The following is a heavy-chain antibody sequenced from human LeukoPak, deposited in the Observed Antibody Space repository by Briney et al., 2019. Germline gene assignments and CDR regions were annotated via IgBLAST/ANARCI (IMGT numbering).Heavy chain of an antibody. CDR3: ARVALSGTTLDF. V-gene: IGHV6-1*01. Sequence: SQTLSLTCAMSGDSLSSSSASWNWIRQSPTRGLEWLGRTYYRSKWYNDYAVSVKSRINIDADTSKNQFSLQLNSVTPEDTAVYYCARVALSGTTLDFWGQGTLVTVSS. CDR1: GDSLSSSSAS. D-gene: IGHD1-7*01. CDR2: TYYRSKWYN. J-gene: IGHJ4*02.